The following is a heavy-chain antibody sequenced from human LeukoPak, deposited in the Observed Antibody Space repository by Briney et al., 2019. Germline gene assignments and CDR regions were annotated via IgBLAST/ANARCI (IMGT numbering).Heavy chain of an antibody. CDR1: GFTFSSYG. Sequence: GGSLRLSCAASGFTFSSYGMHWVRQAPGKGLEWVAVIWYDGSNKYYADSVRGRFTISRDNSKNTLYLQMNSLRAEDTAVYYCARVAMYSSSWGNFDYWGQGTLVTVSS. V-gene: IGHV3-33*01. CDR2: IWYDGSNK. J-gene: IGHJ4*02. CDR3: ARVAMYSSSWGNFDY. D-gene: IGHD6-13*01.